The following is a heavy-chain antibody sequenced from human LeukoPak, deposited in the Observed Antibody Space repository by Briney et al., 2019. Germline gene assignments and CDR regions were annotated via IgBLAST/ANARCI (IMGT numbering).Heavy chain of an antibody. D-gene: IGHD4-17*01. CDR2: IIPIFDTT. Sequence: GSSVKVSCKASGGTFSSYGINWVRQAPGQGLEWMGGIIPIFDTTNYAQKFQGRVTITADESTSTAYMELSSLKSEDTAVYYCARDWVPYGDYSFGYWGQGTLVTVSS. CDR3: ARDWVPYGDYSFGY. CDR1: GGTFSSYG. J-gene: IGHJ4*02. V-gene: IGHV1-69*01.